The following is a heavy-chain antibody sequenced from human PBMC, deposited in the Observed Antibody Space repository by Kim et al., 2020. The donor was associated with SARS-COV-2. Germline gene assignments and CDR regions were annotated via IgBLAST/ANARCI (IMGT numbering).Heavy chain of an antibody. D-gene: IGHD6-13*01. Sequence: NPSLESRVTISVDTSKNQFSLKLSSVTAADTAVYYCARAIAAAGIYYFDYWGQGTLVTVSS. CDR3: ARAIAAAGIYYFDY. J-gene: IGHJ4*02. V-gene: IGHV4-34*01.